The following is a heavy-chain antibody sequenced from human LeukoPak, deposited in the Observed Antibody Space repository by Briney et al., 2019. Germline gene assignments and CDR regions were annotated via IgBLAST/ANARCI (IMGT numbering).Heavy chain of an antibody. CDR2: IHYSGST. J-gene: IGHJ4*02. V-gene: IGHV4-59*01. Sequence: SETLSLTCTVSGGSISNNHWSWIRQPPGKGLEWIGYIHYSGSTDYNPSLKSRVTISLDTSKNQFSLRLSSVTAADTAVYYCARRSPVPDYWGQGTLVTVSS. CDR3: ARRSPVPDY. D-gene: IGHD2-15*01. CDR1: GGSISNNH.